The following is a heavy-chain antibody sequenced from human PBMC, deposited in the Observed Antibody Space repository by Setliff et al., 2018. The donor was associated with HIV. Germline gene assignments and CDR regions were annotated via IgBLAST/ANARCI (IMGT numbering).Heavy chain of an antibody. V-gene: IGHV1-24*01. Sequence: ASVKVSCKVSGYTLRELCMHWVRQAPGKGLEWMGGFDPEDGEPIYAQKFEDRVTMTEDTSTHTAYMQLSSLSSEDTAIYYCATFYKLTGTTSFDYWGHGTLVTV. CDR2: FDPEDGEP. J-gene: IGHJ4*01. D-gene: IGHD1-7*01. CDR1: GYTLRELC. CDR3: ATFYKLTGTTSFDY.